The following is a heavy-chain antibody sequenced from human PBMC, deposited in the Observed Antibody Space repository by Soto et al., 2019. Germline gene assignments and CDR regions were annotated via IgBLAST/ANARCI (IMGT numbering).Heavy chain of an antibody. J-gene: IGHJ6*02. V-gene: IGHV5-51*01. CDR1: GYSFTPYW. CDR3: ARHEATYYNFYGMDV. Sequence: GESLKISCKIYGYSFTPYWIAWVRQMPGKGLEWMGSIHPGESDTRYSPSFQGQVTISADRSITTAYLQWSSLKASDTAMYYCARHEATYYNFYGMDVWGQGTTVTVS. CDR2: IHPGESDT.